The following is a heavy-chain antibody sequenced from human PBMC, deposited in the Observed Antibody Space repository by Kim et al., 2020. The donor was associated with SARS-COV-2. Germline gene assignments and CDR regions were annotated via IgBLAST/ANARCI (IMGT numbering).Heavy chain of an antibody. Sequence: SETLSLTCAVYGGSFSGYYWSWIRQPPGKGLEWIGEINHSGSTNYNPSLKSRVTISVDTSKNQFSLKLSSVTAADTAVYYCASRPKYGSGSYYRSFWFDPWGQGTLVTVSS. CDR3: ASRPKYGSGSYYRSFWFDP. D-gene: IGHD3-10*01. J-gene: IGHJ5*02. CDR1: GGSFSGYY. V-gene: IGHV4-34*01. CDR2: INHSGST.